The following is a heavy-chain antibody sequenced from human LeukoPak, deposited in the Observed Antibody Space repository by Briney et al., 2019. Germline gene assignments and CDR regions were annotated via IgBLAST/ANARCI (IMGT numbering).Heavy chain of an antibody. Sequence: SETLSLTCTVSGGSINSRHWLNWVRQPPGKGLEWIGEIFHTGSTNYNPSLKSRVTISLDTSKNQFSLRLRSLTAADTAFYYCEREGDILGATIDSWGQGTLVTVSS. V-gene: IGHV4-4*02. CDR3: EREGDILGATIDS. J-gene: IGHJ4*02. CDR2: IFHTGST. D-gene: IGHD1-26*01. CDR1: GGSINSRHW.